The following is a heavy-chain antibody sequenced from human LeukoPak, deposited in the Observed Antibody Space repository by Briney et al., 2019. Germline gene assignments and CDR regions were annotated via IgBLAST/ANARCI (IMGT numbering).Heavy chain of an antibody. CDR3: AKDSRKWSGETQYYGMDV. V-gene: IGHV3-9*01. Sequence: SGRYLRLSCATSGFTLYDYAMHWVRQAPGKGLEWVSGITWNTYSIHNVDPVKGRITISRDNATNSLYLQMNRLREEDTAIYYCAKDSRKWSGETQYYGMDVWGQGTTVIVSS. J-gene: IGHJ6*02. CDR1: GFTLYDYA. CDR2: ITWNTYSI. D-gene: IGHD3-10*01.